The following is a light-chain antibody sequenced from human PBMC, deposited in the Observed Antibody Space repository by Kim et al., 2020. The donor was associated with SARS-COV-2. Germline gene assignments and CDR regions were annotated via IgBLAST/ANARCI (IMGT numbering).Light chain of an antibody. J-gene: IGLJ3*02. V-gene: IGLV1-47*02. CDR2: ATK. CDR3: AGWDDSLSAWV. CDR1: SSKIGDNN. Sequence: GRKVPTPCSGSSSKIGDNNVHWYQHPPGTAPKLLIFATKQRPSGVPDRFSGSKSGTSASLAISGLRSEDEADYYCAGWDDSLSAWVFGGGTQLTVL.